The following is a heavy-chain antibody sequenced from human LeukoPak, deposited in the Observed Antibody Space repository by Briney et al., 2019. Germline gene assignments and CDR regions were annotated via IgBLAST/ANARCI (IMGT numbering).Heavy chain of an antibody. V-gene: IGHV3-74*01. J-gene: IGHJ4*02. CDR2: INSDGSST. Sequence: GGSLRLSCAASGFIFRSYGMSRVRQAPGKGLEWVSGINSDGSSTSYADSVKGRFTISRDNAKNTLYLQMNSLRAEDTAVYYCARYTGSGSNPFDYWGQGTLVTVSS. CDR1: GFIFRSYG. D-gene: IGHD3-10*01. CDR3: ARYTGSGSNPFDY.